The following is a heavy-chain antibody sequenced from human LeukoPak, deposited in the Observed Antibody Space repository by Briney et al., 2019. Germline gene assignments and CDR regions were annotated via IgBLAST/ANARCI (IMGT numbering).Heavy chain of an antibody. CDR2: ISAYNGNT. J-gene: IGHJ3*02. Sequence: ASVKVSCKASGYTFSSYGISRVRQAPGQGLEWMGWISAYNGNTNYAQKLQGRVTMTTDPSTSTVYMELRSLRSDDTAVYYCARDLVPTSPEHAFAIWGQGTMVTVSS. CDR1: GYTFSSYG. CDR3: ARDLVPTSPEHAFAI. D-gene: IGHD5-12*01. V-gene: IGHV1-18*01.